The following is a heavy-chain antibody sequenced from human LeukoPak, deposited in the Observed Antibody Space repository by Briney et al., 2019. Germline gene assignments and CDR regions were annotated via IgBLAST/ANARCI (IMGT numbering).Heavy chain of an antibody. D-gene: IGHD4-17*01. Sequence: SETLSLTCTVSGVSLSSHDWYRIRQSPGKGLEWIGYIYHSGTTKYNPSLKSRVTISADTSKSQFSLTVSSVTAADTAVYYCAAEYEYGDHDYWGQGTLVTVSS. CDR2: IYHSGTT. CDR3: AAEYEYGDHDY. CDR1: GVSLSSHD. J-gene: IGHJ4*02. V-gene: IGHV4-59*11.